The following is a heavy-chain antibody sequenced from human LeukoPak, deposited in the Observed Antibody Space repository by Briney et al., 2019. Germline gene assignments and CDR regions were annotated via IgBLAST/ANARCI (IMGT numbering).Heavy chain of an antibody. CDR3: ARAGRYFDWETNWFDP. Sequence: GASVKVSCKASGYTFTSYGISWVRQAPGQGLEWMGWISAYNGNTNYAQKLQGRVTMTTDTSTSTAYMELRSLRSDDTAVYYCARAGRYFDWETNWFDPWGQGTLVTVSS. D-gene: IGHD3-9*01. CDR2: ISAYNGNT. V-gene: IGHV1-18*01. CDR1: GYTFTSYG. J-gene: IGHJ5*02.